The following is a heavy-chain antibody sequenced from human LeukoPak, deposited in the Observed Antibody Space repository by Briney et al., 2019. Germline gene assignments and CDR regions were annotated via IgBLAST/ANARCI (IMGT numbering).Heavy chain of an antibody. D-gene: IGHD6-13*01. J-gene: IGHJ6*03. CDR2: IIPIFGTA. Sequence: ASVKVSCKASGGTFSSYVISWVRQAPGQGLEWMGGIIPIFGTANYAQKFQGRVTITTDESTSTAYMELSSPRSEDTAVYYCASLAAPMGYMDDWGKGTTVTVSS. V-gene: IGHV1-69*05. CDR1: GGTFSSYV. CDR3: ASLAAPMGYMDD.